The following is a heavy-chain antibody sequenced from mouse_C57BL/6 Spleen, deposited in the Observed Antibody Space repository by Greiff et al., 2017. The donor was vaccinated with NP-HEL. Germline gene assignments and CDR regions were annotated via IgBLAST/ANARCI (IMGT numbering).Heavy chain of an antibody. D-gene: IGHD2-1*01. J-gene: IGHJ4*01. CDR2: IRSKSNNYAT. V-gene: IGHV10-1*01. Sequence: EVKLMESGGGLVQPKGSLKLSCAASGFSFNTYAMNWVRQAPGKGLEWVARIRSKSNNYATYYADSVKDRFTISRDDSESMLYLQMNNLKTEDTAMYYCVRHPYGNYDAMDYWGQGTSVTVSS. CDR1: GFSFNTYA. CDR3: VRHPYGNYDAMDY.